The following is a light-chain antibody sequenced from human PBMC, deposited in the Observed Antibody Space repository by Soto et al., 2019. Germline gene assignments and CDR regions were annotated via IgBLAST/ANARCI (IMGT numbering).Light chain of an antibody. CDR2: KAS. CDR3: QHYYSYSPLT. V-gene: IGKV1-5*03. CDR1: QSVRDW. J-gene: IGKJ4*01. Sequence: DIQMTQSPSTLSASVGDRVTVTCRASQSVRDWVAWYQQQAGRAPRLLISKASSLQSGVPSRFSGSGFGTEFTLTISSLQPDDFASYYCQHYYSYSPLTFGGGTKVEIK.